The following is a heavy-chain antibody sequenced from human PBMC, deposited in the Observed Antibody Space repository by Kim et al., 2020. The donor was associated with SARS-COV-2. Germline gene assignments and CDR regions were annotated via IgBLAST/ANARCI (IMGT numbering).Heavy chain of an antibody. V-gene: IGHV5-10-1*01. CDR2: IDPRDSRV. Sequence: GESLKISCKASGYSFINYWISWVRQMPGKGLEWMGRIDPRDSRVNYSPSFRGHVTISTDTSITTAYLQWSSLKSSDTAMYYCTRHPQLTGNYFDPWDQGTLVTVSS. CDR1: GYSFINYW. D-gene: IGHD3-9*01. CDR3: TRHPQLTGNYFDP. J-gene: IGHJ5*02.